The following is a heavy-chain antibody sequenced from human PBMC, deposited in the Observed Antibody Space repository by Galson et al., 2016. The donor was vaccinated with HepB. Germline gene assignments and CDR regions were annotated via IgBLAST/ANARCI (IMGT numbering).Heavy chain of an antibody. CDR1: GFTFSSYS. J-gene: IGHJ5*02. CDR3: TKESTTLLTAYNWFDH. D-gene: IGHD1-1*01. V-gene: IGHV3-30*18. CDR2: ISYDGANK. Sequence: SLRLSCAASGFTFSSYSMNWVRQAPGKGLEWVAVISYDGANKYYGDSVQGRFTISRDNPRNTLYLQMNSLRAEDTAVYYCTKESTTLLTAYNWFDHWGQGTPVSVSS.